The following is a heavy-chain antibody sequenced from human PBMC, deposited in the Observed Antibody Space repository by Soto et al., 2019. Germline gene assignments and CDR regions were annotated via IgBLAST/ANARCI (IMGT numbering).Heavy chain of an antibody. CDR2: IYYSGST. CDR3: ASRGYSYGFSLGMDV. D-gene: IGHD5-18*01. J-gene: IGHJ6*02. V-gene: IGHV4-31*03. Sequence: QVQLQESGPGLVKPSQTLSLTCTVSGGSISSGGYYWSWIRQHPGKCLEWIGYIYYSGSTYYNPSLKSRVTISVDPSTNQFSLKLSSVTAAETAVYYCASRGYSYGFSLGMDVWGQGTTVTVSS. CDR1: GGSISSGGYY.